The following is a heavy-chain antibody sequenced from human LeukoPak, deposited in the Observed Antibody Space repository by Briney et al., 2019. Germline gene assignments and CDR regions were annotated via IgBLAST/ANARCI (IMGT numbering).Heavy chain of an antibody. CDR1: GFTFSSYA. CDR2: ISGSGGST. CDR3: AKAGMITFGGVIDHFDY. D-gene: IGHD3-16*02. J-gene: IGHJ4*02. Sequence: GGSLRLSCAASGFTFSSYAMSWVRQAPGKGLEWVSAISGSGGSTYYADSVKGRFTISRDNSKNTLYLQMYSLRAEDTAVYYCAKAGMITFGGVIDHFDYWGQGTLVTVSS. V-gene: IGHV3-23*01.